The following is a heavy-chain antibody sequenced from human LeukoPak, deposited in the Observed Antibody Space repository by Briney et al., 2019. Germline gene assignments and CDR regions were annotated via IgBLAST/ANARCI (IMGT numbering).Heavy chain of an antibody. CDR2: IIPIFGTA. CDR3: AANAVADTYYFDY. J-gene: IGHJ4*02. D-gene: IGHD6-19*01. CDR1: GGTFISYA. Sequence: SVKVSCKASGGTFISYAISWVRQAPGQGLEWMGGIIPIFGTANYAQKYQGRVTITADESTSTAYMELSSLRSEDTAVYYCAANAVADTYYFDYWGQGTLVTVSS. V-gene: IGHV1-69*13.